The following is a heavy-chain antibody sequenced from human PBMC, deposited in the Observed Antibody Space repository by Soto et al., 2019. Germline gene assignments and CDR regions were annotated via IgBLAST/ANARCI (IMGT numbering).Heavy chain of an antibody. V-gene: IGHV1-18*04. Sequence: QVQLVQSGGTVKKPGASVKVSCKTSGYTFTSHGVSWVRWAPGRGLEWLGWISGYNGDTKYAQKVKGRVSMTPNPSTATGYWELRSLRSDDTAVYFCARSPWRPDYLEGFDFWGQGTLAPVSP. CDR3: ARSPWRPDYLEGFDF. CDR2: ISGYNGDT. J-gene: IGHJ4*02. CDR1: GYTFTSHG. D-gene: IGHD3-10*01.